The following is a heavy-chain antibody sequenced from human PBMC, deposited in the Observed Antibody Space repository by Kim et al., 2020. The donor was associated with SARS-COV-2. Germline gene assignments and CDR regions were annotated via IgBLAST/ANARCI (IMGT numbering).Heavy chain of an antibody. Sequence: GGSLRLSCAASGFTFSSYSMNWVRQAPGKGLEWVSSISSSSSYIYYADSVKGRFTISRDNAKNSLYLQMNSLRAEDTAVYYCARYYYDSSGYSNWFDPWGQGTLVTVSS. D-gene: IGHD3-22*01. CDR3: ARYYYDSSGYSNWFDP. CDR2: ISSSSSYI. V-gene: IGHV3-21*01. J-gene: IGHJ5*02. CDR1: GFTFSSYS.